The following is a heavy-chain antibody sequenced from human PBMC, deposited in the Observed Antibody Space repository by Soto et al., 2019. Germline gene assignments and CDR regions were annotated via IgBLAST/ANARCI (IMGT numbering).Heavy chain of an antibody. CDR3: ARTTRGGDWFDP. CDR1: GYTFTSYA. V-gene: IGHV1-3*01. J-gene: IGHJ5*02. Sequence: QVQLVQSGAEVKKPGASVKVSCKASGYTFTSYAMHWVRQAPGQRLEWMGWINAGNGNTKYSQKFQGRVTITRDTSASTGYMELSSLRSEDTAVYYCARTTRGGDWFDPWGQGTLVTVSS. CDR2: INAGNGNT. D-gene: IGHD3-16*01.